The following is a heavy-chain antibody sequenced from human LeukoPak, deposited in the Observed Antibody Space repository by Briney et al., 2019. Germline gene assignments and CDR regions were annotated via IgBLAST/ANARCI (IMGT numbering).Heavy chain of an antibody. CDR2: IYYSGST. V-gene: IGHV4-59*08. Sequence: SETLSLTCTVSGGSISSYYWSWIRQPPGKGLEWIGYIYYSGSTNYNPSLKSRVTISVDTSKNQFSLKLSSVTAADTAVYYCARHITMVRDSRHFDYWGQGTLVTVSS. J-gene: IGHJ4*02. D-gene: IGHD3-10*01. CDR1: GGSISSYY. CDR3: ARHITMVRDSRHFDY.